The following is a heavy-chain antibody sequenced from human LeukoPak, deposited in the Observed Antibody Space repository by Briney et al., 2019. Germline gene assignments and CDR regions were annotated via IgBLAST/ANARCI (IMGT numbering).Heavy chain of an antibody. V-gene: IGHV4-59*01. J-gene: IGHJ6*02. Sequence: SETLSLTCTVSGGSISSYYWSWIRQPPGKGLEWIGYIYYSGSTNYNPSLKSRVTISVDTSKNQFSLKLGSVTAADTAVYYCARFVPYCSSTSCYTNYYYYGMDVWGQGTTVTVSS. CDR3: ARFVPYCSSTSCYTNYYYYGMDV. CDR1: GGSISSYY. CDR2: IYYSGST. D-gene: IGHD2-2*02.